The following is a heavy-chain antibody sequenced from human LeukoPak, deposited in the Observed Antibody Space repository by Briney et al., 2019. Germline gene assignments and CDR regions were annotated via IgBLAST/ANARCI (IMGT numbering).Heavy chain of an antibody. CDR2: ITDISDTT. J-gene: IGHJ4*02. CDR1: EFTFSDYA. D-gene: IGHD5-12*01. V-gene: IGHV3-23*01. Sequence: QPGGSLRLSCAASEFTFSDYAMTWVRQAPGKGLEWVSLITDISDTTYYADSVKGRFTISRDNSKNTLYLQMNSPRAEDTALYYCAKHGRATPDYWGQGTLVTVSS. CDR3: AKHGRATPDY.